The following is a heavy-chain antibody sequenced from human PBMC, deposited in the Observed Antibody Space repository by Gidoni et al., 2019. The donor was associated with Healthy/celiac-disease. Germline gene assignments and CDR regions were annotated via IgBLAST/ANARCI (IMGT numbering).Heavy chain of an antibody. CDR3: AIVDTAMVTLDY. CDR2: AYNGNT. Sequence: AYNGNTNYAQKLQGRVTMTTDTSTSTAYMELRSLSSDDTAGYYCAIVDTAMVTLDYWGQGTLVTVSS. J-gene: IGHJ4*02. V-gene: IGHV1-18*01. D-gene: IGHD5-18*01.